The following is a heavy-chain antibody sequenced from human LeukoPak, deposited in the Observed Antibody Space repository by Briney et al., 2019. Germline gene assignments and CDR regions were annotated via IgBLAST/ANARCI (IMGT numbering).Heavy chain of an antibody. CDR2: IYYSGST. CDR1: GGSISSYY. J-gene: IGHJ4*02. Sequence: SETLSLTCTVSGGSISSYYWSWIRQPPGKGLEWIGYIYYSGSTNYNPSLKSRVTISVDASKNQFSLKLSSVTAADTAVYYCARGAAGHGDLYYFDYWGQGTLVTVSS. CDR3: ARGAAGHGDLYYFDY. V-gene: IGHV4-59*01. D-gene: IGHD4-17*01.